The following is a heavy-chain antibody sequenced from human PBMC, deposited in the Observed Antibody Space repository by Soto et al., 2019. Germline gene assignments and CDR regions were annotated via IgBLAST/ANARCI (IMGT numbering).Heavy chain of an antibody. Sequence: SVKVSCNASGGTFSSYAISWVRQAPGQGLEWMGAIIPIFGTANYAQKFQGRVTITADESTSTAYMELSSLRSEDTAVYYCAREYYYENSGYYLLSRHYFDYWGQGALVTVSS. D-gene: IGHD3-22*01. CDR2: IIPIFGTA. CDR1: GGTFSSYA. V-gene: IGHV1-69*13. J-gene: IGHJ4*02. CDR3: AREYYYENSGYYLLSRHYFDY.